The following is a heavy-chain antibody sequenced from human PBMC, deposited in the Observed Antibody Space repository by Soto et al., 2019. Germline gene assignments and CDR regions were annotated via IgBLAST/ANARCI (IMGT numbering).Heavy chain of an antibody. CDR1: GDSGSSNSAA. CDR3: AREMSFYSSGWYALDY. D-gene: IGHD6-19*01. CDR2: TYYRSKWYN. J-gene: IGHJ4*02. V-gene: IGHV6-1*01. Sequence: SQTLSLTCAISGDSGSSNSAAWNWIRQSPSRGLEWLGRTYYRSKWYNDYAVSVKSRITINPDTSKNQFSLQLNSVTPEDTAVYYCAREMSFYSSGWYALDYWGQGTLVTVSS.